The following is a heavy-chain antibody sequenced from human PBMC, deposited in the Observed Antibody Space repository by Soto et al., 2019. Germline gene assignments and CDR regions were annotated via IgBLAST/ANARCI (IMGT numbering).Heavy chain of an antibody. D-gene: IGHD3-10*01. CDR2: INAGNGNT. CDR3: ARDMGFGLSDY. CDR1: GYTFTSYA. Sequence: QVQLVQSGAEVKKPGASVKVSCKASGYTFTSYAMHWVRQAPGQRLEWMGWINAGNGNTKYSQKFQGRVTITRDTSASTAYMELSSLRSVDTAVYYCARDMGFGLSDYWGQGTLVTVSS. V-gene: IGHV1-3*01. J-gene: IGHJ4*02.